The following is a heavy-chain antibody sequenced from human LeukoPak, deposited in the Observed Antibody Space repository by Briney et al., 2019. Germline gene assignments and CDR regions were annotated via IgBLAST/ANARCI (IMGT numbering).Heavy chain of an antibody. J-gene: IGHJ3*01. CDR3: ARDVGATTSATFDL. CDR1: GFTFSDYY. CDR2: ITSSGTST. D-gene: IGHD1-26*01. V-gene: IGHV3-11*01. Sequence: PGGSLRLSCDASGFTFSDYYMTWIRQAAGKGLEWISYITSSGTSTYYPVSVRGRFTISRDNARNSAYLQMKYLRADETAVYYCARDVGATTSATFDLWGQGTMVTVSS.